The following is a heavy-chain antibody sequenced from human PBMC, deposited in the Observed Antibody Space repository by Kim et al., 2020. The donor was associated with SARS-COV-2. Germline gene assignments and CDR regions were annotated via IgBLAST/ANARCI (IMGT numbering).Heavy chain of an antibody. CDR2: IYYSGST. Sequence: SETLSLTCTVSGGSISSGGYYWSWIRQHPGKGLEWIGYIYYSGSTYYNPSLKSRVTISVDTSKNQFSLKLSSVTAADTAVYYCARDVDPPPPTVVTPGGWFDPWGQGTLVTVSS. J-gene: IGHJ5*02. CDR3: ARDVDPPPPTVVTPGGWFDP. D-gene: IGHD4-17*01. CDR1: GGSISSGGYY. V-gene: IGHV4-31*03.